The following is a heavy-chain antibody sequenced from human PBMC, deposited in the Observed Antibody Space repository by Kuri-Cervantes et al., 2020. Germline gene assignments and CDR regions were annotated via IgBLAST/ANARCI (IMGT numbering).Heavy chain of an antibody. V-gene: IGHV3-21*01. CDR2: ISSSSSYI. Sequence: GGSLRPSCAASGFTFSSYSMNWVRQAPGKGLEWVSSISSSSSYIYYADSVKGRFTISRDNAKNSLYLQMNSLRAEDTAVYYCAKTTAQVAPWFDRHFDLWGRGTLVTVSS. CDR3: AKTTAQVAPWFDRHFDL. D-gene: IGHD3-22*01. J-gene: IGHJ2*01. CDR1: GFTFSSYS.